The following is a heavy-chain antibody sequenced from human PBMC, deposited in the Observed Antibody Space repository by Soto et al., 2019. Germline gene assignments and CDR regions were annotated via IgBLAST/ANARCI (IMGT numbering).Heavy chain of an antibody. J-gene: IGHJ4*02. CDR3: ARDANCYHRVLDS. CDR1: GFTFSSYG. Sequence: GGSLRLSCAASGFTFSSYGMHWVRQAPGKGLEWVAVISYDGSNKYYADSVKGRFTISRDNAKNSLYLQMNSLRVEDTAVYYCARDANCYHRVLDSWGQGTLVIVSS. D-gene: IGHD2-15*01. V-gene: IGHV3-30*03. CDR2: ISYDGSNK.